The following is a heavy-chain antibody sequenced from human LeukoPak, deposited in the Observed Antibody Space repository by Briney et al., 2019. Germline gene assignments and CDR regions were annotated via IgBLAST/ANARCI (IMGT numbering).Heavy chain of an antibody. CDR3: ARDRGPKYQLLY. CDR1: GYTFIAYG. Sequence: ASVTVSFKASGYTFIAYGLSWVRQAPGQGLEWMGWISAYSDHTDYAQKFQDRVTITTDTSTGTAYMELTSLTSDDTAVYYCARDRGPKYQLLYWGQGTLVTVSA. D-gene: IGHD2-2*01. J-gene: IGHJ4*02. V-gene: IGHV1-18*01. CDR2: ISAYSDHT.